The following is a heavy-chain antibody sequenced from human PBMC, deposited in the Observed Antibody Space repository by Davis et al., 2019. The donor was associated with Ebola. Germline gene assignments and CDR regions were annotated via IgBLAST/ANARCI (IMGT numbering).Heavy chain of an antibody. J-gene: IGHJ4*02. CDR2: LHSGQNT. V-gene: IGHV3-53*01. CDR3: MSYDD. CDR1: GLRGATKY. Sequence: GESLKISCAVSGLRGATKYIIWVRQAPGKGLEWISMLHSGQNTYYTDSVKDRFTISRDDSKNTVFLQMNGLRAEDTALYYCMSYDDWGLGTLVPVSS.